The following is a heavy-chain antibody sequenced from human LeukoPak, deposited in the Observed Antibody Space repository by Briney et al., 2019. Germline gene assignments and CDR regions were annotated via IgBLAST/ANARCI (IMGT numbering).Heavy chain of an antibody. D-gene: IGHD3-22*01. V-gene: IGHV3-23*01. Sequence: PGGSLRLSCTASGFTFNNYAMYWVRQAPRKGLEWVAGIFRSGGSAHYADSVKGRFTISRDNSKNTVYLQMDSLRGEDTAVYYCTKTTTGYSSGQYPGWPADHWGQGALVTVSS. CDR3: TKTTTGYSSGQYPGWPADH. J-gene: IGHJ4*02. CDR2: IFRSGGSA. CDR1: GFTFNNYA.